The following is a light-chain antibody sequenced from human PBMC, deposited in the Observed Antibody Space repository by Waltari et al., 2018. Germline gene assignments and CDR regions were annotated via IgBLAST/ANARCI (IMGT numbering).Light chain of an antibody. CDR1: SLRQHF. J-gene: IGLJ3*02. Sequence: SSDLTQDPAVSVALGQTVRITCQGDSLRQHFASWYQQKPGHAPVLVIFGVGNRPSGIPDRFSGSNSGKTSLLTITGAQADDEADYYCNSRDITGQQWVFGGGTRLTVL. CDR2: GVG. CDR3: NSRDITGQQWV. V-gene: IGLV3-19*01.